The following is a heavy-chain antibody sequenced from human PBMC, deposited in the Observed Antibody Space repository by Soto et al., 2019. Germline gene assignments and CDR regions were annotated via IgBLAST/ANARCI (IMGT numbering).Heavy chain of an antibody. CDR2: INAGNGNT. CDR1: GGTFSSYA. D-gene: IGHD6-13*01. CDR3: ARYIAAADFFDY. Sequence: ASVKVSCKASGGTFSSYAISWVRQAPGQRLEWMGWINAGNGNTKYSQKFQGRVTITRDTSASTAYMELSSLRSEDTAVYYCARYIAAADFFDYWGQGTLVTVSS. V-gene: IGHV1-3*01. J-gene: IGHJ4*02.